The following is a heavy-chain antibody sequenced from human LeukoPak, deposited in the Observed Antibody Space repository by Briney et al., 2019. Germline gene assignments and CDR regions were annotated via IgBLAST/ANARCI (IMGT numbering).Heavy chain of an antibody. CDR1: GYSIGSGYY. V-gene: IGHV4-38-2*01. J-gene: IGHJ5*02. D-gene: IGHD3-10*01. CDR3: ARSGDLMVRGVHSWDWFDP. CDR2: IYHSGST. Sequence: SETLSLTCAVSGYSIGSGYYWGWIRQPPGKGLEWIGSIYHSGSTYYNPSLKSRVTISVDTSKNQFSLKLSSVTAADTAVYYCARSGDLMVRGVHSWDWFDPWGQGTLVTVSS.